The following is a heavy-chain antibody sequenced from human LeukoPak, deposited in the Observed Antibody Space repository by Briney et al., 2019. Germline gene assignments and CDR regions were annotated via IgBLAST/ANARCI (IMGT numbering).Heavy chain of an antibody. CDR2: INHSGST. CDR3: ARHVRDGYIDYYYYYMDV. CDR1: GGSFSGYY. Sequence: SETLSLTCAVYGGSFSGYYWSWIRQPPGKGLEWIGEINHSGSTNYNPSLKSRVTISVDTSKNQFSLKLSSVTAADTAVYYCARHVRDGYIDYYYYYMDVWGKGTTVTISS. D-gene: IGHD5-24*01. V-gene: IGHV4-34*01. J-gene: IGHJ6*03.